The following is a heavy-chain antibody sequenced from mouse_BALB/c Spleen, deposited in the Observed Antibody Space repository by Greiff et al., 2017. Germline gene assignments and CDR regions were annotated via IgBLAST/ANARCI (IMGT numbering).Heavy chain of an antibody. D-gene: IGHD2-12*01. CDR2: IDPANGNT. V-gene: IGHV14-3*02. J-gene: IGHJ4*01. CDR1: GFNIKDTY. Sequence: EVQLQESGAELVKPGASVKLSCTASGFNIKDTYMHWVKQRPEQGLEWIGRIDPANGNTKYDPKFQGKATITADTSSNTAYLQLSSLTSEDTAVYYCARVYDYAMDYWGQGTSVTVSS. CDR3: ARVYDYAMDY.